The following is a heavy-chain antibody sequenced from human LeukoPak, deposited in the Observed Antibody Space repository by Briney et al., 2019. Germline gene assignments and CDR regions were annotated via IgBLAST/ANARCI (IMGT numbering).Heavy chain of an antibody. CDR2: ISSSSSYT. Sequence: GGSLRLSCAASGFTLSDYYMSWIRQAPGKGLEWVSYISSSSSYTNYADSVKGRFTISRDNAKNSLYLQMNSLRAEDTAVYYCARVGYYDSSGQYYFDYWGQGTLVTVSS. CDR1: GFTLSDYY. J-gene: IGHJ4*02. V-gene: IGHV3-11*05. CDR3: ARVGYYDSSGQYYFDY. D-gene: IGHD3-22*01.